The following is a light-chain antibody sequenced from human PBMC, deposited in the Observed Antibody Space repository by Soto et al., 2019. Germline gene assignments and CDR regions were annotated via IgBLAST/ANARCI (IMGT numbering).Light chain of an antibody. V-gene: IGLV2-14*03. CDR3: TSYTNSGTYI. CDR1: SSDVGSYNF. CDR2: DVN. J-gene: IGLJ1*01. Sequence: QSALTQPASVSGCPGQSITISCTGTSSDVGSYNFVSWYQHHPGKVPKLIIFDVNNRPSGISNRFSGSKSDNTASLTISGLQAEDEAAYYCTSYTNSGTYILGTGTKLTVL.